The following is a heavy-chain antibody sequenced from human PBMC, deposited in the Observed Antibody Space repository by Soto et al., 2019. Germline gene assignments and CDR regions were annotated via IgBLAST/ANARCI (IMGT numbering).Heavy chain of an antibody. CDR1: GSPISPYY. Sequence: PXATLSLICAVSGSPISPYYWSWIRQAPGKGLEWIGYVYYTGTTNYNPSLKSRVTISIDRSKNQISLDLTSATAADTAVYYCARDGYRYPGTFDFWRPGTMVTV. V-gene: IGHV4-59*01. D-gene: IGHD5-18*01. CDR3: ARDGYRYPGTFDF. J-gene: IGHJ3*01. CDR2: VYYTGTT.